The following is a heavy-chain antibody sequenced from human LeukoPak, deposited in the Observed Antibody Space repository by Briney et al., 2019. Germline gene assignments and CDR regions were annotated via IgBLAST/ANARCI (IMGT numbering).Heavy chain of an antibody. CDR3: ARVGDYALKD. J-gene: IGHJ4*02. V-gene: IGHV4-4*07. Sequence: SETLSLTCTVSGGSITSYYWSWIRQPAGKGLEWIGRIYNSGSTNHNPSLKSRVTMSVDASKNQFSLKLSSVTAADTAVYYCARVGDYALKDWGQGTLVTVSS. CDR2: IYNSGST. CDR1: GGSITSYY. D-gene: IGHD3-16*01.